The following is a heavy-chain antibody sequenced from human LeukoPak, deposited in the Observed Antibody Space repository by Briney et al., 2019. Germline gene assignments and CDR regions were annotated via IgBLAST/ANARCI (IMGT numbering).Heavy chain of an antibody. J-gene: IGHJ1*01. V-gene: IGHV3-23*01. CDR1: GFTFSSYA. Sequence: PGGSLRLSCAASGFTFSSYAMSWVRQAPGKGLEWVSAISGSGGSTYYADSVKGRFTISRDNSKNTLYLRMNSLRAEDTAVYYCAKDGIVVVPAAILSGYFQHWGQGTLVTVSS. CDR2: ISGSGGST. D-gene: IGHD2-2*01. CDR3: AKDGIVVVPAAILSGYFQH.